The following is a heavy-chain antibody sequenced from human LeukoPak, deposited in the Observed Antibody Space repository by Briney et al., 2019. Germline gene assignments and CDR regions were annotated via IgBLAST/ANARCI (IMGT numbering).Heavy chain of an antibody. V-gene: IGHV3-23*01. J-gene: IGHJ4*02. Sequence: GGSLRLSCAASGFTFSSYAMSWVRQAPGKGLEWVSAISGSGGSTYYANSVKGRFTISRDNSKNTLYLQMNSLRAEDTAVYYCAKLPYSSSSVSYFDYWGQGTLVTVSS. CDR1: GFTFSSYA. CDR3: AKLPYSSSSVSYFDY. D-gene: IGHD6-6*01. CDR2: ISGSGGST.